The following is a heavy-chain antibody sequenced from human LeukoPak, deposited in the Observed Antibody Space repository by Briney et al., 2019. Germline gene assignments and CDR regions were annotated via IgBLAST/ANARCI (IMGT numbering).Heavy chain of an antibody. Sequence: PGGSLRLSCAASGFTFGNYWMTWVRQAPGKGPECVANIKQDGSEKYFLDSVKGRFTISRDNAKNSLYLQMNSLRAEDTAVYYCARDMSITTVRGVIILDAFDIWGQGTTVTVSS. J-gene: IGHJ3*02. CDR1: GFTFGNYW. V-gene: IGHV3-7*03. CDR2: IKQDGSEK. CDR3: ARDMSITTVRGVIILDAFDI. D-gene: IGHD3-10*01.